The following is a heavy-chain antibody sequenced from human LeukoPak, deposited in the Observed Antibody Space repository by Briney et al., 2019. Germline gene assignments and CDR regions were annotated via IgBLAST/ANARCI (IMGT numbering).Heavy chain of an antibody. CDR1: GYSFTSYW. D-gene: IGHD6-19*01. Sequence: GESLRISCKGSGYSFTSYWISWVRQMPGKGLEWMGRIDPSDSYTNYSPSFQGQVTISADKSITTAYVQWSSLKASDTAMYYCARFIAVADVGMDFIDYWGQGTLVTVSS. CDR3: ARFIAVADVGMDFIDY. J-gene: IGHJ4*02. V-gene: IGHV5-10-1*04. CDR2: IDPSDSYT.